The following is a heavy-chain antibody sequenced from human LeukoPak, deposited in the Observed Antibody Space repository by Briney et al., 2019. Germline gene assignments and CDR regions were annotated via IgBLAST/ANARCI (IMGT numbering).Heavy chain of an antibody. CDR3: ARRGRHDFQDYYYYGMDV. CDR2: IWYDGSNK. CDR1: GFTFSSYG. D-gene: IGHD1-26*01. J-gene: IGHJ6*02. Sequence: PGGSLRLSCAASGFTFSSYGMHWVRQAPGKGLEWVAVIWYDGSNKYYADSVKGRFTIPRDNSKNTLYLQMNSLRAEDTAVYYCARRGRHDFQDYYYYGMDVWGQGTTVTVSS. V-gene: IGHV3-33*01.